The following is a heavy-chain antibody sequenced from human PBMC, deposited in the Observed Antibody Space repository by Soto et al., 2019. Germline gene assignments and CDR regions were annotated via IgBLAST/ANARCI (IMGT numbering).Heavy chain of an antibody. CDR1: GGTFSSYA. D-gene: IGHD3-3*01. CDR2: IIPIFGTA. Sequence: QVQLVQSGAEVKKPGSSVKVSCKASGGTFSSYAISWVRQAPGQGLEWMGGIIPIFGTANYAQKFQGRGTNTADESTSTGYMELSSLRSEDTAVYYCAREGGLWSGYYPRVESAYYYYRMDVWGQGTTVTVSS. CDR3: AREGGLWSGYYPRVESAYYYYRMDV. J-gene: IGHJ6*02. V-gene: IGHV1-69*01.